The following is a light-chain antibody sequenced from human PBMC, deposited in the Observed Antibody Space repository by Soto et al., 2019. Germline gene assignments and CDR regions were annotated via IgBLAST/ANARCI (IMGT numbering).Light chain of an antibody. J-gene: IGKJ4*01. CDR3: QQTYSTPLT. CDR1: QSISSY. CDR2: AAF. V-gene: IGKV1-39*01. Sequence: DIQMTQSPSSLSASVGDIFTIACRASQSISSYLNWYQQKSGKAPKLLRDAAFSLRSGVPSRGSGSGSGTDCTLTSSSLKPEEFATYYCQQTYSTPLTFGGGTKLDIK.